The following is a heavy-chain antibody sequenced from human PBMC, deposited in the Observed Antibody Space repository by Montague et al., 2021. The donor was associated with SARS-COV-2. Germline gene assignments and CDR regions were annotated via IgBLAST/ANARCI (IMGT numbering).Heavy chain of an antibody. CDR2: ISNSGDTK. Sequence: SLRLSCAASGFIFSSYEMNWVRQAPGKGLAWVSYISNSGDTKYYADSVKGRFTISRDNAKNSLYLQISSLRAEDTAVYYCARAGEDYYYDSSGFLYWGQGTLVTVSS. CDR1: GFIFSSYE. V-gene: IGHV3-48*03. D-gene: IGHD3-22*01. J-gene: IGHJ4*02. CDR3: ARAGEDYYYDSSGFLY.